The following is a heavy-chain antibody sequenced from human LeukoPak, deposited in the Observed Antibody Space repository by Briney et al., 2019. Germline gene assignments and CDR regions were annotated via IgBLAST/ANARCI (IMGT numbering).Heavy chain of an antibody. J-gene: IGHJ6*02. D-gene: IGHD3-3*01. CDR1: GGSFSGYY. V-gene: IGHV4-34*01. Sequence: SETLSLTCAVYGGSFSGYYWSWIRQPPGKGLEWIGEINHSGSTNYNPSLKSRVTISVDTSKNQFSLKLSSVTAADTAVYYCAREREYYDFWSGYWVDYYYGMDVWGQGTTVTVSS. CDR3: AREREYYDFWSGYWVDYYYGMDV. CDR2: INHSGST.